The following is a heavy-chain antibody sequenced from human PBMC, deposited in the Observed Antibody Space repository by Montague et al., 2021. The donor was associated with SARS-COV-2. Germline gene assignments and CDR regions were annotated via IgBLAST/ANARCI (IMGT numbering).Heavy chain of an antibody. CDR3: ATRTRYPQNDFGF. J-gene: IGHJ4*02. Sequence: SETLSLTCTVSGDSIRNSDYSWGWVRQPTGQQLEWFGNIYNGGTTFYNLSLQRRVTIFVDTTKNQFSLKLSSVTAADTAVYYCATRTRYPQNDFGFWGQGTLVTVSS. V-gene: IGHV4-39*01. CDR1: GDSIRNSDYS. D-gene: IGHD2-15*01. CDR2: IYNGGTT.